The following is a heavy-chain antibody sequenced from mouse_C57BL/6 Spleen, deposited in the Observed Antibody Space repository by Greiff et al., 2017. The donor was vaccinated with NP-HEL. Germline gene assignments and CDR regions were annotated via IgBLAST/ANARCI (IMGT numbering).Heavy chain of an antibody. CDR3: ARDGSSYPYAMDY. CDR2: IHPNSGST. D-gene: IGHD1-1*01. J-gene: IGHJ2*01. CDR1: GYTFTSYW. V-gene: IGHV1-64*01. Sequence: QVQLQQPGAELVKPGASVKLSCKASGYTFTSYWMHWVKQRPGQGLEWIGMIHPNSGSTNYNEKFKSKATLTVDKSSSTAYMQLSSLTSEDSAVYYCARDGSSYPYAMDYWGQGTTLTVSS.